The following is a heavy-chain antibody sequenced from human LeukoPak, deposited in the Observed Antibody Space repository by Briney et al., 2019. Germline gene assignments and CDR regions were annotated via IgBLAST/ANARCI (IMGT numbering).Heavy chain of an antibody. CDR2: IIPIFGTA. J-gene: IGHJ4*02. CDR3: ARGRFGEPGYFDY. D-gene: IGHD3-10*01. V-gene: IGHV1-69*06. CDR1: GGTFSSYA. Sequence: SVKVSCKASGGTFSSYAISWVRQAPGQGLEWMGGIIPIFGTADYAQKFQGRVTITADKSTSTAYMELSSLRSEDTAVYYCARGRFGEPGYFDYWGQGTLVTVSS.